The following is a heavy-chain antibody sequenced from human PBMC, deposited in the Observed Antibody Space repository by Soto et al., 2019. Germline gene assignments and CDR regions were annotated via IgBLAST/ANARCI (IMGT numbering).Heavy chain of an antibody. D-gene: IGHD2-2*02. CDR3: ATPPRWGTSCYSY. V-gene: IGHV1-3*01. CDR2: INAGNGNT. Sequence: QVQLVQSGAEVKKPGASVKGSCKATGYTFTSYAMHWVRQAPGQRLEWMGWINAGNGNTKYSQKFQGRVTITRDTSASTAYMELSSLRSEDTAVYYCATPPRWGTSCYSYWGQGTLVTVSS. CDR1: GYTFTSYA. J-gene: IGHJ4*02.